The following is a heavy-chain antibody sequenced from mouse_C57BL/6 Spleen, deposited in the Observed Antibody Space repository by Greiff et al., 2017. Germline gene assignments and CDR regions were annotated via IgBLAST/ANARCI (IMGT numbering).Heavy chain of an antibody. CDR1: GYTFTSYS. Sequence: QVQLQQPGAELVKPGASVKLSCKASGYTFTSYSMHWVKQRPGQGLEWIGIIHPNSGGPNYNEKFKSKATLTVDKSSSTAYMQLSSLTSEDSAVYYCARRDDGYYAWFAYWGQGTLVTVSA. CDR3: ARRDDGYYAWFAY. V-gene: IGHV1-64*01. D-gene: IGHD2-3*01. J-gene: IGHJ3*01. CDR2: IHPNSGGP.